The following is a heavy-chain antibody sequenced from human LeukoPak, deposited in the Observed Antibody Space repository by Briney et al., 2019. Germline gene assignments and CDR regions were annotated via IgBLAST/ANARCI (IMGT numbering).Heavy chain of an antibody. CDR1: GGTFSSYA. Sequence: GASVKVSCKASGGTFSSYAISWVRQAPGQGLEWIGWIVVGSGNTNYAQKFQEKVTITRDMSTSTAYMELSSLRSEDTAVYYCAAVGGYGDYAVPDYWGQGTLVTVSS. CDR3: AAVGGYGDYAVPDY. D-gene: IGHD4-17*01. V-gene: IGHV1-58*02. CDR2: IVVGSGNT. J-gene: IGHJ4*02.